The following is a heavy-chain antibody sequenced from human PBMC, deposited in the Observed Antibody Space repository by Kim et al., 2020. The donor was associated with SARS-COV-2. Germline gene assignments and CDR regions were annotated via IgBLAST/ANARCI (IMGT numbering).Heavy chain of an antibody. CDR1: GYTFTSYY. CDR2: INPSGGST. J-gene: IGHJ5*02. Sequence: ASVKVSCKASGYTFTSYYMHWVRQAPGQGLEWMGIINPSGGSTSYAQKFQGRVTMTRDTSTSTVYMELSSLRSEDTAGYYCAREANIVVVVAATPFGFDPWGQGTLVTVSS. V-gene: IGHV1-46*01. D-gene: IGHD2-15*01. CDR3: AREANIVVVVAATPFGFDP.